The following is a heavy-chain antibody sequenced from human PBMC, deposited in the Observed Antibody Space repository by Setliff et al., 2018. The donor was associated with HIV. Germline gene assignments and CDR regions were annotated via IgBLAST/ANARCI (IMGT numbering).Heavy chain of an antibody. D-gene: IGHD3-3*01. J-gene: IGHJ5*02. Sequence: PSETLSLTCTVSGDSISTYCWIWIRQPPGKGLEWIGNIYYSGSTYYNPSLKSRVTISVDMSKNQFSLRLTSVTAADTAMYYCARHDFWSGYHNWFDPWGQGTLVTVSS. V-gene: IGHV4-59*04. CDR2: IYYSGST. CDR1: GDSISTYC. CDR3: ARHDFWSGYHNWFDP.